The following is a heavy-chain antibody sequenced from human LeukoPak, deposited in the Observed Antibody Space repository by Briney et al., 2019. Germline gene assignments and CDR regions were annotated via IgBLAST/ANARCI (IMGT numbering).Heavy chain of an antibody. D-gene: IGHD4-17*01. CDR2: ISGSGGST. J-gene: IGHJ6*04. V-gene: IGHV3-23*01. CDR1: GFTFSSYV. CDR3: AKDSTVTGLYYYYGMDV. Sequence: GGSLRLSCAASGFTFSSYVMSWVRQAPGKGLEWVSGISGSGGSTYYADSVKGRFTISRDNSKNTLYLQMNGLRAEDTAVYYCAKDSTVTGLYYYYGMDVWGKGTTVTVSS.